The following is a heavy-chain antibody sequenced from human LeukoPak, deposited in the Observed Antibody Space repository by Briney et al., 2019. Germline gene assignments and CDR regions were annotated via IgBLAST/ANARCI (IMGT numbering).Heavy chain of an antibody. D-gene: IGHD2-21*01. CDR2: IYHSGST. J-gene: IGHJ4*02. Sequence: SETLSLTCTVSGYSISSGYYWGWIRQPPGKGLEWIGSIYHSGSTYYNPSLKSRVTISVDTSKNQFSLKLSSVTAADTAVYYCAREGLVVTPYYFDYWGQGTLVTVSS. V-gene: IGHV4-38-2*02. CDR3: AREGLVVTPYYFDY. CDR1: GYSISSGYY.